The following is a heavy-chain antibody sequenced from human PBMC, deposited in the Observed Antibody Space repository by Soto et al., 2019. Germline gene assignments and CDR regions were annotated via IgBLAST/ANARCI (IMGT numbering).Heavy chain of an antibody. V-gene: IGHV3-74*01. CDR1: RFTFSSYW. D-gene: IGHD1-1*01. J-gene: IGHJ2*01. CDR2: INSDGSII. CDR3: ARVGTGNWYFDL. Sequence: EVQLVEAGGGLVQPGGSLRLSCEASRFTFSSYWMHWVRQAPGKGLVWVSRINSDGSIITYADAVEGRFTISRDNAKNTLYLQMNSLRAEDTAVYYCARVGTGNWYFDLWGRGTLVTVSS.